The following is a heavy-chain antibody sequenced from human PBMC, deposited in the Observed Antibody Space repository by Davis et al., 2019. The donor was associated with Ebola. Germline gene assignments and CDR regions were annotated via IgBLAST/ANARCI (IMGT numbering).Heavy chain of an antibody. D-gene: IGHD1-26*01. Sequence: GSLRLSCAASGFIFRRYVMSWVRQAPGKGLEWVSNFGTSGDTYYADSVKGRFTISRDNSKNTLYLQMNGLRVDDTAIYYCAKDTSNIWFDIWGQGTNVTVSS. CDR3: AKDTSNIWFDI. CDR1: GFIFRRYV. J-gene: IGHJ3*02. CDR2: FGTSGDT. V-gene: IGHV3-23*01.